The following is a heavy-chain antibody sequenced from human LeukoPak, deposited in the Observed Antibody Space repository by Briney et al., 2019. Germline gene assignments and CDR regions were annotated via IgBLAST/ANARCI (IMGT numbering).Heavy chain of an antibody. CDR3: ARRDYDFWSCYYTGMGYYMDV. CDR1: VGTFSSYA. J-gene: IGHJ6*03. D-gene: IGHD3-3*01. CDR2: IIPSFGTA. Sequence: SVKVSCTASVGTFSSYAISWVRQAPGQGLEWMGGIIPSFGTANYAQKFQGRVTITADESTSTAYMELSSLRSEDTAVYYCARRDYDFWSCYYTGMGYYMDVWGKGTTVTVSS. V-gene: IGHV1-69*13.